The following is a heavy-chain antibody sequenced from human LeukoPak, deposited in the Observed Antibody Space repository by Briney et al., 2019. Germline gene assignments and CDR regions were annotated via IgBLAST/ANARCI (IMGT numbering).Heavy chain of an antibody. J-gene: IGHJ5*02. CDR2: IYYSGST. D-gene: IGHD3-10*01. CDR1: GGSVSSGSYY. CDR3: ARDHRGGLWFGEYSDWFDP. Sequence: SETLSLTCTVSGGSVSSGSYYWSWIRQPPGKGLEWIGYIYYSGSTNYNPSLKSRVTISVDTSKNQFSLKLSSVTAADTAVYYCARDHRGGLWFGEYSDWFDPWGQGTLVTVSS. V-gene: IGHV4-61*01.